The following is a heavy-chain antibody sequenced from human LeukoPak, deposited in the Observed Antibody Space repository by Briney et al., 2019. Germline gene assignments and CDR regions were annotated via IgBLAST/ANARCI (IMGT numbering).Heavy chain of an antibody. CDR3: ARDRGIVATIETYAYYGMDV. D-gene: IGHD5-12*01. J-gene: IGHJ6*04. CDR2: ITSSGTTK. V-gene: IGHV3-48*03. CDR1: GFTFRSYE. Sequence: GGSLRLSCAVSGFTFRSYEMNWVRQAPGKGLEWLSYITSSGTTKYYADSVKGRFTISRDNAKNSLYLQMNSLRDEDTAVYYCARDRGIVATIETYAYYGMDVWGKGTTVTVSS.